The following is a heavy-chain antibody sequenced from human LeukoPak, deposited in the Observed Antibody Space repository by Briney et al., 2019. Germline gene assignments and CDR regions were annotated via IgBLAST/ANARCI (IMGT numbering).Heavy chain of an antibody. D-gene: IGHD3-3*01. CDR3: ARRLTIFVGFKDV. CDR1: GGSFSGYY. Sequence: SETLSLTCAVYGGSFSGYYWSWIRQPPGKGLEWIGEINHSGSTNYNPSLKSRVTISVDTSKNQFSLKLSSVTAADTAVYYCARRLTIFVGFKDVWGKGTMVTVSS. J-gene: IGHJ6*04. V-gene: IGHV4-34*01. CDR2: INHSGST.